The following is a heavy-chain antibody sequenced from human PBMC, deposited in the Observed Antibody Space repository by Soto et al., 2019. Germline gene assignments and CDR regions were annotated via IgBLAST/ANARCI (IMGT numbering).Heavy chain of an antibody. J-gene: IGHJ4*02. CDR1: GFTFSRNT. CDR2: IGGGGVST. Sequence: EVQVLESGGGLVQPGGSLRLSCAASGFTFSRNTMTWVRQAPGKGLEWVSAIGGGGVSTYYADSVKGRFTISRDNSKNTLYLQMNSLRAEDAAVYSCAKALSGTYSLDYWGQGTLVTVSS. D-gene: IGHD1-26*01. CDR3: AKALSGTYSLDY. V-gene: IGHV3-23*01.